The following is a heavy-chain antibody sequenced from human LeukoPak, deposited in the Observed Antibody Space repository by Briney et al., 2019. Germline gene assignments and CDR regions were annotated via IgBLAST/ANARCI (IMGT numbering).Heavy chain of an antibody. CDR2: IKKDGTDI. CDR1: GFTFSTSC. CDR3: GSGWSFDI. D-gene: IGHD6-19*01. V-gene: IGHV3-7*01. Sequence: GGSLRLPCVASGFTFSTSCMSWVRQAPGKGLEWVANIKKDGTDIYYVDSVKGRFTISRDNAKNSVYVQMDSLRAEDTAVYYGGSGWSFDIRGQGTMVSV. J-gene: IGHJ3*02.